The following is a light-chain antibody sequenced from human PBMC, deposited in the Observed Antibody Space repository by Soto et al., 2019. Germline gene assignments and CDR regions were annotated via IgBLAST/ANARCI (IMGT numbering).Light chain of an antibody. V-gene: IGLV1-40*01. Sequence: QSVLTQPPSVFGAPGQRVTISCTGSSSNIGAGYDVHWYQQLPGTAPKLLIYGNSVRPSGVPDRFSGSQSGTSASLAITGLQAEDEADYYCQSYDSSLSGFYVFGTGTKVTVL. CDR3: QSYDSSLSGFYV. CDR2: GNS. CDR1: SSNIGAGYD. J-gene: IGLJ1*01.